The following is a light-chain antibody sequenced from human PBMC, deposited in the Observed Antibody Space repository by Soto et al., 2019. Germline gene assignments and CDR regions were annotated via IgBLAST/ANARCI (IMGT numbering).Light chain of an antibody. CDR2: EGS. CDR3: CSYAGTYWV. V-gene: IGLV2-23*01. CDR1: SSDVGTYNL. Sequence: QSVLTQPASVSGSPGQSITISCTGTSSDVGTYNLVSWYQQHPGKAPKLMIYEGSKRPSGVSNRFSGSKSGNTASLTISGFQAEDEADYYCCSYAGTYWVFGGGTKLTVL. J-gene: IGLJ3*02.